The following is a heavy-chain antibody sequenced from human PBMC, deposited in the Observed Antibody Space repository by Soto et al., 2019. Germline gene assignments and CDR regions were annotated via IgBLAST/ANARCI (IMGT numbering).Heavy chain of an antibody. CDR2: IRSKTNSYAT. V-gene: IGHV3-73*01. J-gene: IGHJ4*02. D-gene: IGHD6-19*01. CDR1: GFTFGGSA. Sequence: GGSLRLSCAASGFTFGGSAMHWLRQASGKWLEWVGHIRSKTNSYATAYAESVKGRFTISRDDSMNTAYLQMNSLKTEDTAVYFCTRQTDAVQWLVVPTDYNFDYWGQGXLVTVSS. CDR3: TRQTDAVQWLVVPTDYNFDY.